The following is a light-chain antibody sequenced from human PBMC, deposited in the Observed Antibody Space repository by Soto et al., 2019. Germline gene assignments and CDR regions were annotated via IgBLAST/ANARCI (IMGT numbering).Light chain of an antibody. CDR2: GVS. Sequence: EIVMTQSPGTLSVSPGERATLSCGASQSISRNLAWYQQKPGRAPRLLIYGVSTRATGIPARFSGSGSETEFTLTISSLQSEDFAVYYCQQYNNWPPYTFGQGTKLEIK. CDR1: QSISRN. CDR3: QQYNNWPPYT. V-gene: IGKV3-15*01. J-gene: IGKJ2*01.